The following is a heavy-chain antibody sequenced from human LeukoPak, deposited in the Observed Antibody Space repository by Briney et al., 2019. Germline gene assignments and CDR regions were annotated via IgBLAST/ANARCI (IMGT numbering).Heavy chain of an antibody. Sequence: PGGSLRLPCAASGFTFSIYAMSWVRQAPGKGLQWVSSITSRGESTWYVDSVKGRFTITRDNSENTLYLQMHSLRAEDTAVYYCARDRPNYYGSDGHYYRRDGDYWGRGTLVSVSS. CDR2: ITSRGEST. D-gene: IGHD3-22*01. CDR1: GFTFSIYA. J-gene: IGHJ4*02. V-gene: IGHV3-23*01. CDR3: ARDRPNYYGSDGHYYRRDGDY.